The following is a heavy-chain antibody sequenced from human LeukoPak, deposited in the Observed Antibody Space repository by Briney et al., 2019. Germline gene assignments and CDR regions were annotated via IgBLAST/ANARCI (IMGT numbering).Heavy chain of an antibody. D-gene: IGHD3-10*01. CDR1: GFNFSTNG. J-gene: IGHJ4*02. V-gene: IGHV3-30*02. Sequence: GGSLRLSCEASGFNFSTNGMHWVRQAPGKGLEWVSFIRFDGTKTFYGDSVRGRFTISRDNSKNTLYLQLSSLRGDDTAVYYCARDFDEVSGNYYYIPDYWGQGTLVTVSS. CDR3: ARDFDEVSGNYYYIPDY. CDR2: IRFDGTKT.